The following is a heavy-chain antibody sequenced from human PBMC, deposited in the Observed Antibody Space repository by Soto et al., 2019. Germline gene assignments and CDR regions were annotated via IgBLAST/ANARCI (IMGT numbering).Heavy chain of an antibody. CDR1: GFTFSTYA. V-gene: IGHV3-23*01. CDR3: AKDRDSSTDGMDV. Sequence: EVQLLESGGGLVQPGGSLRLSCAASGFTFSTYAMGWVRQAPGKGLEWVSGISSSGGRTYYADSVKGRFTISRDNSKNTLYLQMNSLRAEDTAVYYCAKDRDSSTDGMDVWGQGTTVTVPS. D-gene: IGHD2-2*01. CDR2: ISSSGGRT. J-gene: IGHJ6*02.